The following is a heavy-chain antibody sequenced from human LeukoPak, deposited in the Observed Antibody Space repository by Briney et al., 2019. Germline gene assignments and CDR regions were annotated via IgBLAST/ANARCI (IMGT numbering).Heavy chain of an antibody. D-gene: IGHD6-13*01. CDR2: IYHSGST. CDR1: GYSISSGYY. CDR3: ARGQPYSSSWFRFDP. V-gene: IGHV4-38-2*02. Sequence: SETLSLTCTVSGYSISSGYYWGWIRQPPGKGLEWIGSIYHSGSTYYNPSLKSRVTISVDTSKNQFSLKLSSVTAADTAVYYCARGQPYSSSWFRFDPWGQGTLVTVSS. J-gene: IGHJ5*02.